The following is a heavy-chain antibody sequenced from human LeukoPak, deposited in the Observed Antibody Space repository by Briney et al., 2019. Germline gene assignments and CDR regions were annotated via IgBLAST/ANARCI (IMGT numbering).Heavy chain of an antibody. CDR2: IHKSGST. J-gene: IGHJ4*02. CDR1: GDSLTNEQ. CDR3: ARYPLAFDF. D-gene: IGHD6-6*01. Sequence: SETLSLTCTVSGDSLTNEQWRWGRETPGKGLEWMAYIHKSGSTNYNPSLKNRFTISMDTSKNPFSLRLISVTAADTAVYYCARYPLAFDFWGQGILVTVSS. V-gene: IGHV4-59*01.